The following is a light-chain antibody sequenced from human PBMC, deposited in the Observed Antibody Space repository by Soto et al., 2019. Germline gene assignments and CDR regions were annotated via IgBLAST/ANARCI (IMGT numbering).Light chain of an antibody. CDR2: GAS. V-gene: IGKV3-15*01. CDR3: QQYNTWLWT. CDR1: QSINAH. J-gene: IGKJ1*01. Sequence: EVVMTQSPATLSVSPGERVTLSCRASQSINAHLAWDQQKPGQAPRLLIHGASTRATGIPARFSGSGFGTEFILTISSLQSEDFAVYYCQQYNTWLWTFGQGTKVEIQ.